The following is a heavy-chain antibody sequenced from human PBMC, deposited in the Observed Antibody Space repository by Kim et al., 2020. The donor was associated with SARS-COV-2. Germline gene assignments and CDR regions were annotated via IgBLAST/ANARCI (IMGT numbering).Heavy chain of an antibody. J-gene: IGHJ6*02. V-gene: IGHV1-18*01. CDR1: DYTFTNYG. Sequence: ASVKVSCKASDYTFTNYGINWVRQAPGQGLEWMGWISTYNGNTNYAQKFQGRVTMTTDTSTSTAYMELRSLRSDDTAVYYCARYLQGGYFPHYYYYGMDVWGQGTTVTVSS. D-gene: IGHD3-22*01. CDR3: ARYLQGGYFPHYYYYGMDV. CDR2: ISTYNGNT.